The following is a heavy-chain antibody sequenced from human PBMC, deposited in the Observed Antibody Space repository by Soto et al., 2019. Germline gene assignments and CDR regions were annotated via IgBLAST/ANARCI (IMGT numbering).Heavy chain of an antibody. J-gene: IGHJ4*02. D-gene: IGHD5-12*01. V-gene: IGHV4-59*08. CDR1: GGSISSYY. Sequence: PSETLSLTCTVSGGSISSYYWTWIRQPPGKGLEWIGYIYYSGSTNYNPSLKSRVTISVATSKTQFSLKLSSVTAADTAVYYCARHPYSGYDFDYWGQGTLVTVSS. CDR2: IYYSGST. CDR3: ARHPYSGYDFDY.